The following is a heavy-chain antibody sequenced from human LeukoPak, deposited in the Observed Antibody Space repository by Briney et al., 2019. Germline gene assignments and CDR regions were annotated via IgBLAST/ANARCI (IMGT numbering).Heavy chain of an antibody. CDR2: ISSSGSTI. CDR3: ARAAHNVMLWFGEHFDY. Sequence: GGSLGLSCAASGFTFSSYEMNWVRQAPGKGLEWVSYISSSGSTIYYADSVKGRFTISRDNAKNSLYLQMNSLRAEDTAVYYCARAAHNVMLWFGEHFDYWGQGTLVTVSS. V-gene: IGHV3-48*03. J-gene: IGHJ4*02. D-gene: IGHD3-10*01. CDR1: GFTFSSYE.